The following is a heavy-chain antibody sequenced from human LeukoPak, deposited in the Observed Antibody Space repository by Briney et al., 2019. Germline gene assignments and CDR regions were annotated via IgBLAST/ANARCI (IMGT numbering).Heavy chain of an antibody. J-gene: IGHJ6*03. Sequence: SETLSLTCTVSGGSISSYYWSWIRQPPGKELEWFGNIYYSGSTNYNPSLKSRVTISVDTSKNQFSLKLSSVTAADTAVYYCARVLGSNYGPDYYYYYMDVWGKGTTVTVSS. CDR2: IYYSGST. V-gene: IGHV4-59*01. CDR1: GGSISSYY. CDR3: ARVLGSNYGPDYYYYYMDV. D-gene: IGHD4-11*01.